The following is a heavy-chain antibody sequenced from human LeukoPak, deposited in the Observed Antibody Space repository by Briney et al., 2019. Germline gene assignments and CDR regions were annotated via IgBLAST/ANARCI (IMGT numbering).Heavy chain of an antibody. CDR3: AKKLIHYDGNGFVDY. J-gene: IGHJ4*02. CDR1: GFTFSHYI. D-gene: IGHD3-16*01. Sequence: GSLRLSCAASGFTFSHYIMHWVRQAPGKGLEWVAVISYGGTNKYYADSVKGRFTISRDDSKNTLYLQMDSLRAEDTAVYYCAKKLIHYDGNGFVDYWGQGILVTVSS. CDR2: ISYGGTNK. V-gene: IGHV3-30*18.